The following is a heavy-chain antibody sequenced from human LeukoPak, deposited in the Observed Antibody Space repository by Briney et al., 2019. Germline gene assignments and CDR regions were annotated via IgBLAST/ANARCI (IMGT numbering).Heavy chain of an antibody. V-gene: IGHV3-11*04. CDR1: GFTFSDYY. CDR2: INGSGSTI. J-gene: IGHJ4*02. Sequence: GSLRLSCAASGFTFSDYYMNWIRQAPGKGLEGVSYINGSGSTIYYADSVKGRFIISRDNAKNSLYLQMSSLRAEDTAVYYCARESTEERPGCWGQGTLVTVSS. D-gene: IGHD1-1*01. CDR3: ARESTEERPGC.